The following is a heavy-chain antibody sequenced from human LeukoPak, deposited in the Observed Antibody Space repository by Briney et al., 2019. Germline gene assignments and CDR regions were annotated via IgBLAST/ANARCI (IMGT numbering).Heavy chain of an antibody. D-gene: IGHD3-3*01. CDR3: ARESGLDGYYDFWSGYYHPPYNWFDP. V-gene: IGHV4-39*07. CDR1: RGSLTSSSYY. Sequence: ETLSPTCPVSRGSLTSSSYYWGWPRHPPGKGLEWVGSIFYSGRTYYNPSLKSRVTISADPSKTQFSLKLSSVTAADTAVYYCARESGLDGYYDFWSGYYHPPYNWFDPWGQGTLVTVFS. J-gene: IGHJ5*02. CDR2: IFYSGRT.